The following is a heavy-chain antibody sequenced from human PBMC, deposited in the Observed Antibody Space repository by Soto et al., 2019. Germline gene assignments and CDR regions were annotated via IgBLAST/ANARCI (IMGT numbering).Heavy chain of an antibody. CDR1: GYTFTSYG. Sequence: VASVKVSCKASGYTFTSYGISWVRQAPGQGLESMAWITAYNGNRNYPQKIQGRGTMTTDTSTRTPSRQLRSLRSDDAAGYYWASDAPLVRGVIPYYYYHGKDVW. D-gene: IGHD3-10*01. V-gene: IGHV1-18*04. CDR3: ASDAPLVRGVIPYYYYHGKDV. CDR2: ITAYNGNR. J-gene: IGHJ6*01.